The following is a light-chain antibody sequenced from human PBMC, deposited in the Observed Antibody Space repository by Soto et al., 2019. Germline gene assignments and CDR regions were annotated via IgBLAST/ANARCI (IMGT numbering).Light chain of an antibody. CDR3: QQYGGSPGT. Sequence: EIVLTQSPGTLSLSPGERATLSCRASQSVPGSSLAWYQQRPGQAPRLLIYGASSRVTGIPDRFSGSGSGTDFTLTISGLEPEDFAVYYCQQYGGSPGTFGQGTKVEIK. J-gene: IGKJ1*01. CDR1: QSVPGSS. V-gene: IGKV3-20*01. CDR2: GAS.